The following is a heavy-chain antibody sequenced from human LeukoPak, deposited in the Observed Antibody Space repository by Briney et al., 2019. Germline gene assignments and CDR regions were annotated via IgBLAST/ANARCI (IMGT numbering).Heavy chain of an antibody. CDR2: IRYDGSNK. CDR3: AKDGGSGSRDFDY. V-gene: IGHV3-30*02. J-gene: IGHJ4*02. Sequence: PGGSLRLSCAASGFTFSSYGMHWVRQAPGKGLEWVAFIRYDGSNKYYADSVKGRFTISRDNAKNTLYLQMNSRTAEDTAVYYCAKDGGSGSRDFDYWGQGTLVTVSS. D-gene: IGHD3-10*01. CDR1: GFTFSSYG.